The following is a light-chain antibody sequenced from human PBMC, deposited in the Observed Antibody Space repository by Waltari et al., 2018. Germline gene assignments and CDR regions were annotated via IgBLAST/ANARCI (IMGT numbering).Light chain of an antibody. J-gene: IGLJ3*02. CDR3: TSYTTSTTVL. V-gene: IGLV2-14*01. CDR2: EVT. CDR1: SSYIGGYDF. Sequence: QSALTQPASVSGSPGQSITISCPGTSSYIGGYDFVSWYQQYPGMAPKLMIYEVTNRPSGVSGRFSGSKSGTTASLTISGLQPEDEADYYCTSYTTSTTVLFGGGTKVTVL.